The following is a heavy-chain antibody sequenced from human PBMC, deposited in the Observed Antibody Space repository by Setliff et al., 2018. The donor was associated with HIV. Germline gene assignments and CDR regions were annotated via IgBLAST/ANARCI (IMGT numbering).Heavy chain of an antibody. V-gene: IGHV1-69*11. D-gene: IGHD4-17*01. CDR1: GYTFTSYG. Sequence: GASVKVSCKASGYTFTSYGIGWVRQAPGQGLDWMGRIIPILGTANYAQKFQGRVTITADESTSTAYVYLSSLRSEDTAVYYCASGTTYGGNSVAFDIWGQGTMVTVSS. CDR3: ASGTTYGGNSVAFDI. J-gene: IGHJ3*02. CDR2: IIPILGTA.